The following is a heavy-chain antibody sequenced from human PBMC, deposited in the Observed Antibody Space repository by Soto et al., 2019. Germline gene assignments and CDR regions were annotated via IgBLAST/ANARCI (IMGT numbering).Heavy chain of an antibody. D-gene: IGHD2-2*01. V-gene: IGHV1-46*01. CDR2: INPAGPTT. CDR3: AREPPYPSYCSSTSCYGDYFDY. Sequence: ASVKVSCKASGYTFTFYHIHWVRLAPGQGLEWMGIINPAGPTTTYAQKFQGSVTMSRDTSTNTVYMELSSLRSEDTGVYYCAREPPYPSYCSSTSCYGDYFDYWGQGTLVTVSS. J-gene: IGHJ4*02. CDR1: GYTFTFYH.